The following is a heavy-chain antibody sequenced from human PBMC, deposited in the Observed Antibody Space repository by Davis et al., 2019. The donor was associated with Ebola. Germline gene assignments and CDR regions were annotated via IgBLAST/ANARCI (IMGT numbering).Heavy chain of an antibody. CDR2: FSGRGLTT. D-gene: IGHD1-26*01. Sequence: GESLKISCAASGFTFSNYGMAWVRQAPGKGLEWVPGFSGRGLTTEYADSVKGRFTISRDNSKNTLYLQMNGLRVEDTAIYYCAKDTSNIWFDIWGQGTNVTVSS. J-gene: IGHJ3*02. V-gene: IGHV3-23*01. CDR3: AKDTSNIWFDI. CDR1: GFTFSNYG.